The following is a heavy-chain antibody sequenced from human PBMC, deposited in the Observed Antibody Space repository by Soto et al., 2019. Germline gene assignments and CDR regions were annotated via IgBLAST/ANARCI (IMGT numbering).Heavy chain of an antibody. CDR1: GFTFSGCA. V-gene: IGHV3-23*01. CDR2: ISGSGATR. Sequence: PGGSLRLSCAASGFTFSGCAMSWVRQAPGKGLECVSAISGSGATRYYAVSVKGRFTISRDNSKNTMYLQMNSLRAEDTAVYYCVKSAGYSSSWYDYWGQGTLVTVSS. CDR3: VKSAGYSSSWYDY. J-gene: IGHJ4*02. D-gene: IGHD6-13*01.